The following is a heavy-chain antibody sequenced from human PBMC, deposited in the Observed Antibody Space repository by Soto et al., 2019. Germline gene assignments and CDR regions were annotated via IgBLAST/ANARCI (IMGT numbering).Heavy chain of an antibody. CDR1: GYTFTSNG. Sequence: QVRLVQSGAEVKKPGASVKVSCKASGYTFTSNGLTWVRQAPGQGLEWMGWISAYSGNTNYAQKFQGRVTMTTDTSTSTAYMELRSLRSDDTAVYYCARVANWSYDSDYWGQGTLVTVSS. CDR3: ARVANWSYDSDY. J-gene: IGHJ4*02. D-gene: IGHD1-7*01. CDR2: ISAYSGNT. V-gene: IGHV1-18*01.